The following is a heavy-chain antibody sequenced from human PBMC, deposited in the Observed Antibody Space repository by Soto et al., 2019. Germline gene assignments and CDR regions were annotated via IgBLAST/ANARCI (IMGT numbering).Heavy chain of an antibody. D-gene: IGHD7-27*01. CDR1: GGSISSSSYY. CDR2: IYYSGST. V-gene: IGHV4-39*07. Sequence: SETLSLTCTVSGGSISSSSYYWGWIRQPPGKGLEWIGSIYYSGSTYYNPSLKSRVTISVDTSKNQFSLKLSSVTAADTAVYYCARDAAGDTSTYWGQGTLVTVSS. J-gene: IGHJ4*02. CDR3: ARDAAGDTSTY.